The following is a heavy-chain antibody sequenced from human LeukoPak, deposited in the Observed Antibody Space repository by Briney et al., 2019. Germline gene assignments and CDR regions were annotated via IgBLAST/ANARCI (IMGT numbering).Heavy chain of an antibody. J-gene: IGHJ4*02. D-gene: IGHD6-6*01. Sequence: GRSLRLSCAASGFTFSSYGMHWVRQAPGKGLEWVSVIYSGGSTYYADSVKGRFTISRHNSKNTLYPQMNSLRAEDTAVYYCARSDMAARGPLFDYWGQGTLVTVSS. CDR2: IYSGGST. CDR3: ARSDMAARGPLFDY. CDR1: GFTFSSYG. V-gene: IGHV3-NL1*01.